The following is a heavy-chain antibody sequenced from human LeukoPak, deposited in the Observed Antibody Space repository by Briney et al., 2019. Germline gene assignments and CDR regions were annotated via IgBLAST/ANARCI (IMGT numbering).Heavy chain of an antibody. V-gene: IGHV7-4-1*02. Sequence: ASVKVSCKASGYSFNSQGMNWVRQAPGQGLEWMGWINTNTGNPTYAQGFTGRFVFSLDTSVSTAYLQISSLKAEDTAVYYCARVAVAPARGFDIWGQGTMVTVSS. CDR1: GYSFNSQG. CDR3: ARVAVAPARGFDI. D-gene: IGHD6-19*01. J-gene: IGHJ3*02. CDR2: INTNTGNP.